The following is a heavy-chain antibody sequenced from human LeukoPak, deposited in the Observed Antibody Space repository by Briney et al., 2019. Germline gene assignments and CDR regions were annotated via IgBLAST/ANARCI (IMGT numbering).Heavy chain of an antibody. CDR1: GGSFSGYY. CDR3: ARAPPSIAAAGIYFDI. V-gene: IGHV4-34*01. D-gene: IGHD6-13*01. J-gene: IGHJ3*02. Sequence: SETLSLTCAVYGGSFSGYYWSWIRQPPGKGLEWIGEINHSGSTNYNPSLKSRVTISVDTSKNQFSLQLNSVTPEDTAVYYCARAPPSIAAAGIYFDIWGQGTMVTVSS. CDR2: INHSGST.